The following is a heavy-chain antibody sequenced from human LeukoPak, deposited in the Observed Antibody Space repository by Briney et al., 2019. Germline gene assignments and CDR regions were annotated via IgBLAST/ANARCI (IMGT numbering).Heavy chain of an antibody. Sequence: GGSLRLSCAASGFTFSSYGMHWVRQAPGKGLEWVAFIRYDGSNKYYADCVKGRFTISRDNSKNTLYLQMNSLRAEDTAVFYCAKPDGDYVGQLDAYIWGQGTMVTVSS. D-gene: IGHD4-17*01. CDR2: IRYDGSNK. J-gene: IGHJ3*02. V-gene: IGHV3-30*02. CDR3: AKPDGDYVGQLDAYI. CDR1: GFTFSSYG.